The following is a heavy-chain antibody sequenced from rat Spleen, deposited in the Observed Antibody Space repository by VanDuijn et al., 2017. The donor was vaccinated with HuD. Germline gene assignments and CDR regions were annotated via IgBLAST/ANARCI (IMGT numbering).Heavy chain of an antibody. V-gene: IGHV4-2*01. CDR3: VRESFGVEG. Sequence: EVKLVESGGDLVQPGRSLKLSCAASGFNFNDYWMGWVRQAPGKGLEWIGEINKDSRTIKYTPSLKDKFTISRDNAKNTLYLQMSKLGSEDTAIYYWVRESFGVEGWGQGVMVTVSS. CDR1: GFNFNDYW. D-gene: IGHD4-3*01. J-gene: IGHJ2*01. CDR2: INKDSRTI.